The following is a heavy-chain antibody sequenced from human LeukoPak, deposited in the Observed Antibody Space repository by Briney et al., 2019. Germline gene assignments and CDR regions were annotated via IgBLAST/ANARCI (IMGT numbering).Heavy chain of an antibody. J-gene: IGHJ5*02. CDR2: INDSGST. V-gene: IGHV4-34*01. D-gene: IGHD2-15*01. CDR3: ATVVVPGGCPP. CDR1: GGSFSGYY. Sequence: SETLSLSCAVYGGSFSGYYWSWVRQPPGKGLEWVGEINDSGSTNYNPYLKSRVTISVDTSKNQSSWKLSSVTAADTAVYCFATVVVPGGCPPGGQGTRLPLPS.